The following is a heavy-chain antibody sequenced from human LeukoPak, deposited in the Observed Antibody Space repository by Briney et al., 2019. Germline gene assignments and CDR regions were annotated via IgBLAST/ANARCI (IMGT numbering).Heavy chain of an antibody. Sequence: GGSLRLSCAASGFTFSSHSMAWVRQAPGKGLEWVSAIRGSGDTALYADSVKGRFTISRDNFKNIVYLEMNSLRAEDTATYYCAKVTWESRPPDCNSWGPGTLATVSS. CDR1: GFTFSSHS. D-gene: IGHD6-6*01. CDR3: AKVTWESRPPDCNS. CDR2: IRGSGDTA. V-gene: IGHV3-23*01. J-gene: IGHJ4*02.